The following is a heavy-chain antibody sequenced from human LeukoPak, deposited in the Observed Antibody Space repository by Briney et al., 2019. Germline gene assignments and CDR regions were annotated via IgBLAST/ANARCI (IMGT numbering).Heavy chain of an antibody. CDR1: GYTFTSYG. Sequence: VASVKVSCKASGYTFTSYGISWVRQAPGQGLEWMGWISAYNGNTNYAQKLQGRVTMTTDTSTSTAYMELRSLRSDDTAVYYCARVTGYSSSSGPWFAFDIWGQGTMVTVSS. V-gene: IGHV1-18*01. J-gene: IGHJ3*02. CDR3: ARVTGYSSSSGPWFAFDI. D-gene: IGHD6-6*01. CDR2: ISAYNGNT.